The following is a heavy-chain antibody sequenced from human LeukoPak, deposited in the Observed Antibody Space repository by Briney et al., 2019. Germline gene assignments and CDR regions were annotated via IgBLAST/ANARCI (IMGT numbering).Heavy chain of an antibody. CDR3: ATDLAVTNMVFDY. CDR1: GFTFSSYE. V-gene: IGHV3-48*03. Sequence: GGSLRLSCAASGFTFSSYEMSWVRQAPGKGLEWVSYISSSGSTIYYADSVKGRFTISRDNAKNSLYLQLNSLRAEDTAVYYCATDLAVTNMVFDYWGQGTLVTVSS. CDR2: ISSSGSTI. J-gene: IGHJ4*02. D-gene: IGHD4-17*01.